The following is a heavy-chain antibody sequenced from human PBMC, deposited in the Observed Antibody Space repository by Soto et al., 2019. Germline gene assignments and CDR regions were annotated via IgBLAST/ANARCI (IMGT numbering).Heavy chain of an antibody. CDR1: RFTFSSYG. CDR3: AKDSFPKDYYDSSGYPLTYFDY. J-gene: IGHJ4*02. V-gene: IGHV3-30*18. D-gene: IGHD3-22*01. CDR2: ISYDGSNK. Sequence: QVQLVESGGGVVQPGRSLRLSCASSRFTFSSYGMHWVRQTPGKGLEWVAVISYDGSNKYYADSVKGRFTISRDNSKNTPYLQMNSLRAEDTAVYYCAKDSFPKDYYDSSGYPLTYFDYWGQGTLVTVSS.